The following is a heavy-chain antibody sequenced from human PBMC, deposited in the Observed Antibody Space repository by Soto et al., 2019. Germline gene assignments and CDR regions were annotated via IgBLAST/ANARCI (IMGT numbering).Heavy chain of an antibody. D-gene: IGHD3-10*01. J-gene: IGHJ5*01. Sequence: QVQLVQSGGEVKKPGASVKVSCKASGYTFTNYGISWVRQAPGQGLEWMGWINVYNGNTKYAQKGQGRVTMTTDTSTSTAYIELRSMRSVDTAGYYCARGVGSESYYNQCSWFDSWGQGTLVTVSS. CDR1: GYTFTNYG. CDR2: INVYNGNT. CDR3: ARGVGSESYYNQCSWFDS. V-gene: IGHV1-18*01.